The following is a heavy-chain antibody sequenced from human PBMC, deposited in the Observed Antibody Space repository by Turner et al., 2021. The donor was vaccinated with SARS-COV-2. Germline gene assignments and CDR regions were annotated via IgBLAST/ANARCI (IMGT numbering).Heavy chain of an antibody. V-gene: IGHV4-39*01. D-gene: IGHD3-10*01. J-gene: IGHJ4*02. CDR1: GGSISSSSYY. CDR3: ARRGAGYFGSGSYGYFDY. CDR2: IYDSGNT. Sequence: QLQLQESGPGLVTPSETLSLTCTVSGGSISSSSYYWGWIRQPPGKGLEWIGTIYDSGNTYYNPSLKSRVTMSVHTSKNQFSLKLSSVTAADTAVYYCARRGAGYFGSGSYGYFDYWGQGTLVTVSS.